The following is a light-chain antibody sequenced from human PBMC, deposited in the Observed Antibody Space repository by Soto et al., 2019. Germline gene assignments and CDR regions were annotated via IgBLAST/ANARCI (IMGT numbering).Light chain of an antibody. CDR1: SSNIGSNY. CDR2: SNN. J-gene: IGLJ1*01. V-gene: IGLV1-47*02. Sequence: QSVLTQPPSASGTPGQRVTISCSGSSSNIGSNYVCWYQHLPGTAPKLLIYSNNQRPSGVPDRFSGSKSGTSASLAISGLRSEDEADYYFATWDDSLSGHYVFGPGTQLNVL. CDR3: ATWDDSLSGHYV.